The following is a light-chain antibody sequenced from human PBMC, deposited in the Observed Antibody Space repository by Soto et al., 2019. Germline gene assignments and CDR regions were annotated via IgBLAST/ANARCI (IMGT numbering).Light chain of an antibody. J-gene: IGLJ2*01. CDR2: LNSDGSH. CDR1: SGQSSYA. V-gene: IGLV4-69*01. Sequence: QLVLTQSPSASASLRASVKLTCTVSSGQSSYAIAWHQQQPEKGPRYLMKLNSDGSHSKGDGIPDRFSGSSSGAERYLTISSLQSEDEADFYCQTWGTGIQVFGGGTKLTVL. CDR3: QTWGTGIQV.